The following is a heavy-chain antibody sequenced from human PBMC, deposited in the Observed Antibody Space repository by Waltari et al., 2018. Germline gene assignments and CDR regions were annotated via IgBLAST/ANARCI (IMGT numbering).Heavy chain of an antibody. CDR3: ARNKIAAAGTEGLDY. CDR1: GYTFTSYY. CDR2: INPSGGST. D-gene: IGHD6-13*01. Sequence: QVQLVQSGAEVKKPGASVKVSCKASGYTFTSYYMHWVRQAPGQGLEWMGIINPSGGSTSYAQKFQGRVTMTRDTSTSTGYMELSSLRSEDTAVYYCARNKIAAAGTEGLDYWGQGTLVTVSS. V-gene: IGHV1-46*01. J-gene: IGHJ4*02.